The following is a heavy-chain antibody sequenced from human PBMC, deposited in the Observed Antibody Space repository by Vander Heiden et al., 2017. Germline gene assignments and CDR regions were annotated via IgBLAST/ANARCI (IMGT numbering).Heavy chain of an antibody. J-gene: IGHJ5*02. V-gene: IGHV1-18*04. CDR3: ASDSDRWLRVLSSPGS. CDR1: GSTCTSYG. Sequence: QVQRVQSGAQVTQPAASVMVSCEAAGSTCTSYGRSWVRHGPRQGLEWRGWISAYNGNTNYAQKLPGSVTMTTDTSTTSDYMELRSLRSDDTAVYYCASDSDRWLRVLSSPGSWGQGTLVTVSS. D-gene: IGHD5-12*01. CDR2: ISAYNGNT.